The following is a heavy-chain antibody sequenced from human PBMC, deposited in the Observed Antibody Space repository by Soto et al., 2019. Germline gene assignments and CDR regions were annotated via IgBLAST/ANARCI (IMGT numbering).Heavy chain of an antibody. Sequence: PGESLKISCQGSGYSFTSYWIGWVRQMPGKGLEWMGIIYPGDSDTRYSPSFQGQVTISADKSISTAYLQWSSLKASDTAMYYCARAGYCSSTSCYVYNWFDPWGQGTLVTVSS. J-gene: IGHJ5*02. V-gene: IGHV5-51*01. CDR3: ARAGYCSSTSCYVYNWFDP. CDR1: GYSFTSYW. D-gene: IGHD2-2*01. CDR2: IYPGDSDT.